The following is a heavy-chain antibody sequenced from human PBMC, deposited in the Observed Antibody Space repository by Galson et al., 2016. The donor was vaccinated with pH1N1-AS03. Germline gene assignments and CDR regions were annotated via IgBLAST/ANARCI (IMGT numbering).Heavy chain of an antibody. V-gene: IGHV5-51*01. CDR3: GRHTFSYDTTDTNRPDAFDI. D-gene: IGHD3-22*01. CDR1: GTSFSNYW. Sequence: QSGAEVKKPGESLKISCMGSGTSFSNYWIGWVRQMPGKGLEWMGATSPDDSQTKSSPSFACQVTISVDKSSTTAFLQWNRLKASDTALYYCGRHTFSYDTTDTNRPDAFDIWGQGTMVTVFS. J-gene: IGHJ3*02. CDR2: TSPDDSQT.